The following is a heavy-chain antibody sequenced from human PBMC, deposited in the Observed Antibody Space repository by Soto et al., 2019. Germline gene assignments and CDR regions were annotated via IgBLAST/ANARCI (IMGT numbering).Heavy chain of an antibody. CDR2: INPDSGGT. CDR1: GYTFTDYF. D-gene: IGHD3-10*01. J-gene: IGHJ3*02. CDR3: AKGRFGEFAFDI. V-gene: IGHV1-2*04. Sequence: ASVKVSCKASGYTFTDYFVHWVRQAPGQGLEWLGWINPDSGGTNYAQKFQAWVTMTRNTSISTAYMELNRLTSDDTAVYYCAKGRFGEFAFDIRGQGTMVTVSS.